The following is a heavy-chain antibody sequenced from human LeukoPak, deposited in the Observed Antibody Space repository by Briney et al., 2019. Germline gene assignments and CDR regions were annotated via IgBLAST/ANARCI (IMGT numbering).Heavy chain of an antibody. CDR3: ARAYREYYYGSGSLLDY. Sequence: SETLSLTCTVSGGSISSYYWSWLRQPPGKGLEGIGYIYYSGSTNYNPSLKSRVNISGDTSKNQFSLKLSSVTAADTAVYYCARAYREYYYGSGSLLDYWGQGTLVTVSS. CDR1: GGSISSYY. CDR2: IYYSGST. V-gene: IGHV4-59*12. D-gene: IGHD3-10*01. J-gene: IGHJ4*02.